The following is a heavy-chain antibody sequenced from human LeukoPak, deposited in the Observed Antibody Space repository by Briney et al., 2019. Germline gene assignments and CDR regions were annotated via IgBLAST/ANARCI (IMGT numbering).Heavy chain of an antibody. CDR3: ARARDDGGNLYYFDY. CDR1: GGSISSGGYY. V-gene: IGHV4-31*03. CDR2: IYYSGST. Sequence: SQTLSLTCNVSGGSISSGGYYWSWIRQHPGKGLKWIGYIYYSGSTYYNPSLKSRVTISVDTSKNQFSLKLSSVTAADTAVYYCARARDDGGNLYYFDYWGQGTLVTVSS. J-gene: IGHJ4*02. D-gene: IGHD4-23*01.